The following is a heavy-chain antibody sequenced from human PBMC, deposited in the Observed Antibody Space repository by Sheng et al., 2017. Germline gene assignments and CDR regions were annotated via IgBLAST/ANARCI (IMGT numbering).Heavy chain of an antibody. J-gene: IGHJ5*02. CDR2: INHSGST. V-gene: IGHV4-34*01. CDR1: GGSFSGYY. Sequence: QVQLQQWGAGLLKPSETLSLTCAVYGGSFSGYYWSWIRQPPGKGLEWIGEINHSGSTNYNPSLKSRVTISVDTSKNQFSLKLSSVTAADTAVYYCARALSRVYGSGSYYNRNSNWFDPWGQGTLVTVSS. CDR3: ARALSRVYGSGSYYNRNSNWFDP. D-gene: IGHD3-10*01.